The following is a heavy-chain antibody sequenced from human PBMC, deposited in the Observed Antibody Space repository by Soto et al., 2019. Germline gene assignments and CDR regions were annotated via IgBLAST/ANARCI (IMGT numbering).Heavy chain of an antibody. CDR3: ARDLRDCNGGSCYSFFDY. Sequence: QVQFVQSGDGVKKPGASVKLSCKTSGYTFTTYAMHWVCQAPGQRLEWEGWLNAGSGYTQYSQKFLGRVTFTRDTSATTAYMELSSLRSEDTAVYYCARDLRDCNGGSCYSFFDYWGQGTLVTVSS. CDR1: GYTFTTYA. J-gene: IGHJ4*02. V-gene: IGHV1-3*01. CDR2: LNAGSGYT. D-gene: IGHD2-15*01.